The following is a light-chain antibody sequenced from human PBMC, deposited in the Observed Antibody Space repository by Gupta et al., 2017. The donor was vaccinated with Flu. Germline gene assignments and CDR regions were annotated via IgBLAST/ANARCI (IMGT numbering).Light chain of an antibody. CDR3: HRDGTSPRT. J-gene: IGKJ1*01. CDR2: GAS. Sequence: VLTQPPGTLPLFPGKRATLPCRASQTLTSDFLGRHQQEPGQAPRFLIYGASDRAAPIPDRLRGSGSETDFTLSIIRLEPDDIAVYFCHRDGTSPRTFGPGTTVEIK. CDR1: QTLTSDF. V-gene: IGKV3-20*01.